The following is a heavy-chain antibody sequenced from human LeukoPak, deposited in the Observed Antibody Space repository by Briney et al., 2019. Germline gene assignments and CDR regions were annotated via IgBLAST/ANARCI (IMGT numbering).Heavy chain of an antibody. V-gene: IGHV1-2*02. CDR1: GYTFTGYY. CDR2: INPNSGGT. J-gene: IGHJ4*02. CDR3: ARDLPYSSSSMDNC. D-gene: IGHD6-6*01. Sequence: GASVEVSCKASGYTFTGYYMHWVRQAPGQGLEWMGWINPNSGGTNYGQKFQGRVTMTRDTSISTAYMELSRLRSDDTAVYYCARDLPYSSSSMDNCWGQGTPVTVSS.